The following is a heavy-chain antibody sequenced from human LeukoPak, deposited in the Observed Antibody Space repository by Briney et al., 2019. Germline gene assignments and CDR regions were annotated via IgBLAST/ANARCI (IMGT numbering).Heavy chain of an antibody. D-gene: IGHD3-10*01. V-gene: IGHV1-69*04. CDR1: GGTFSSYA. CDR3: ARWYYGSGSYYPHAEYFQH. Sequence: SVKVPCKASGGTFSSYAISWVRQAPGQGLEWMGRIIPILGIANYAQKFQGRVTITADKSTSTAYMELSSLRSEDTAVYYCARWYYGSGSYYPHAEYFQHWGQGTLVTVSS. J-gene: IGHJ1*01. CDR2: IIPILGIA.